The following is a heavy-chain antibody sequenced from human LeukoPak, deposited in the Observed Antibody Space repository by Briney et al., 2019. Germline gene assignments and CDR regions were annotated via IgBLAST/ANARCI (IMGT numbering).Heavy chain of an antibody. CDR1: GGSFSGYY. J-gene: IGHJ4*02. CDR3: ARGYPYNYYDSSGYYRLAHFDY. CDR2: INHSGST. Sequence: SETLSLTCAVYGGSFSGYYWSWIRQPPGKGLEWIGEINHSGSTNYNPSLKSRVTISVDTSKNQFSLRLSSVTAADTAVYYCARGYPYNYYDSSGYYRLAHFDYWGQGTLVTVSS. D-gene: IGHD3-22*01. V-gene: IGHV4-34*01.